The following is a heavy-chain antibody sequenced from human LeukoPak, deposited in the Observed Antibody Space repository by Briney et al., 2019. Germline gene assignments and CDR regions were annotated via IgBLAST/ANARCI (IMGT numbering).Heavy chain of an antibody. CDR3: ARWYYYDSSGYYYRYYYYGLEV. Sequence: SETLSLTCSVYGGLFSGYYWSWIRQPPGKGLEWIGEINHRGSTNYNPSLTSRVSISVDTSKNQFSLKLSSVTAADTAVYYCARWYYYDSSGYYYRYYYYGLEVWGQGTTVNVSS. CDR1: GGLFSGYY. V-gene: IGHV4-34*01. J-gene: IGHJ6*02. CDR2: INHRGST. D-gene: IGHD3-22*01.